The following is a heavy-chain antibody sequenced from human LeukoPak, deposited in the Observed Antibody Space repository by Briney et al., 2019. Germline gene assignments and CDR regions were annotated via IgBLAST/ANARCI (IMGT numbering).Heavy chain of an antibody. CDR3: ARSSGGRGSVDY. D-gene: IGHD2-15*01. V-gene: IGHV4-59*01. CDR2: IYYSGST. Sequence: SETLSLTCTVSGGSISSYYWSWIRQPPGKGLEWIGYIYYSGSTNYIPSLKSRVTISVDTSKNQFSLKLSSVTAADTAVYYCARSSGGRGSVDYWGQGTLVTVSS. J-gene: IGHJ4*02. CDR1: GGSISSYY.